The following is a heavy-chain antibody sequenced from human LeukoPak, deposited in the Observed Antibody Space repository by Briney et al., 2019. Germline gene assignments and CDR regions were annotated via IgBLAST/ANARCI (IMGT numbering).Heavy chain of an antibody. D-gene: IGHD6-13*01. V-gene: IGHV3-33*01. CDR1: GFTFSSYG. CDR2: IWYDGSNK. J-gene: IGHJ4*02. CDR3: ARDSAGNDY. Sequence: PGRSLRLSCAASGFTFSSYGMHWVRQAPGKGLEWVAVIWYDGSNKYYADSVKGRFTISRDNPKNTLYLQMNSLRAEDTAMYYCARDSAGNDYWGQGTLVTVSS.